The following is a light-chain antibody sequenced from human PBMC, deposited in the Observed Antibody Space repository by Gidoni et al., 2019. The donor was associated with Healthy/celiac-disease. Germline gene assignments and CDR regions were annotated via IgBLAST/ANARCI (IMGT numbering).Light chain of an antibody. Sequence: ELVLTQSPGTLSLSPGERATLSCRASQSVSSSYLAWYQQKPGQAPRLLIYGASSRATGIPDRFSGSGSGTDFTLTISRLEPEDFAVYYCQHYGTSPRYSFGQGTKLEIK. CDR3: QHYGTSPRYS. CDR2: GAS. CDR1: QSVSSSY. J-gene: IGKJ2*03. V-gene: IGKV3-20*01.